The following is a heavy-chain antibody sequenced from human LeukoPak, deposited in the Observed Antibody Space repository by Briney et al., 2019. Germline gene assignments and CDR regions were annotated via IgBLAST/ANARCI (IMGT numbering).Heavy chain of an antibody. J-gene: IGHJ5*02. CDR2: ISSSGKTI. CDR1: GFTFSSYE. Sequence: PGGSLRLSCEASGFTFSSYEMNWVRRAPGKGLEWVSFISSSGKTIYYADSVKSRFTISRDNAKNSLYLQMNSLRAEDTAVYYCAKGQQWLVRGDWFDPWGQGTLVTVSS. V-gene: IGHV3-48*03. CDR3: AKGQQWLVRGDWFDP. D-gene: IGHD6-19*01.